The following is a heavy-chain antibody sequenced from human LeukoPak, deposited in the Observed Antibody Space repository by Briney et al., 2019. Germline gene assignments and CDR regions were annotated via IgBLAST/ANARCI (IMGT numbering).Heavy chain of an antibody. J-gene: IGHJ3*02. D-gene: IGHD3-10*01. V-gene: IGHV4-31*03. Sequence: SETLSLTYTVSGGSISSGGYYWSWIRQHPGKGLEWIGYIYYSGSTYYNPSLKSRVTISVDTSKNQFSLKLSSVTAADTAVYYCARPTSSGLGNDAFDIWGQGTMVTVSS. CDR3: ARPTSSGLGNDAFDI. CDR2: IYYSGST. CDR1: GGSISSGGYY.